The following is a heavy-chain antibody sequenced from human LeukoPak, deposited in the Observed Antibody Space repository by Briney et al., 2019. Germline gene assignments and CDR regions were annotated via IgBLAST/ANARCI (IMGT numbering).Heavy chain of an antibody. Sequence: GGSLRLSCAASGFTFSNYAMSWVRQAPWKGLEWVATISGSGGGTYSADSVKGRFTIFRDNAKNTLYLQMNSLRAEDTAVYYCARETGKRGMDVWGQGTTVTVSS. D-gene: IGHD1-1*01. CDR3: ARETGKRGMDV. CDR2: ISGSGGGT. CDR1: GFTFSNYA. V-gene: IGHV3-23*01. J-gene: IGHJ6*02.